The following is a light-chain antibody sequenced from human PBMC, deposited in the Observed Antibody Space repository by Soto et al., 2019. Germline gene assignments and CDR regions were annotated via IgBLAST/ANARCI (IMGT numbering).Light chain of an antibody. CDR2: GAS. J-gene: IGKJ4*01. Sequence: EIVLTQSPGTLSLSPGERATLSCRASQSVSSSQFVWYQKKLGQAPRVLIYGASSRATGTPDRFSGSGSGTDFTLSISRLEPEDFAVYYCQQYGTSRPTFGGGTKVEIK. V-gene: IGKV3-20*01. CDR3: QQYGTSRPT. CDR1: QSVSSSQ.